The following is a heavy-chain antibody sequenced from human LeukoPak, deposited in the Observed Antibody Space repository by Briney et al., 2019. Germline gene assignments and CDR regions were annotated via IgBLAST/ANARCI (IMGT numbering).Heavy chain of an antibody. CDR2: IYYSGNT. V-gene: IGHV4-59*01. CDR3: ARGIRDDAFDI. Sequence: PSETLSLTCTVSGGSISSYYWSWIRQPPGKGLEWIGYIYYSGNTNYNPSLKSRVTISVDTSKNQFSLKLSSVTAADTAVYYCARGIRDDAFDIWGQGTMVTVSS. D-gene: IGHD2/OR15-2a*01. CDR1: GGSISSYY. J-gene: IGHJ3*02.